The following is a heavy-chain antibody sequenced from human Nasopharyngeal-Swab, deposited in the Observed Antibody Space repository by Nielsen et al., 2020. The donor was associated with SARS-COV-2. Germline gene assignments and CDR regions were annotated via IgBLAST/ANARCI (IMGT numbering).Heavy chain of an antibody. V-gene: IGHV1-8*01. CDR2: MNPNSGNT. D-gene: IGHD6-19*01. CDR3: ARDWSIAVAGYYYYYGMDV. J-gene: IGHJ6*02. Sequence: ASVKVSCKTSGYTFTSYDINWVRQATGQGLEWMGWMNPNSGNTGYAQKFQGRVTMTGNTSISTAYMELSSLRSEDTAVYYCARDWSIAVAGYYYYYGMDVWGQGTTVTVSS. CDR1: GYTFTSYD.